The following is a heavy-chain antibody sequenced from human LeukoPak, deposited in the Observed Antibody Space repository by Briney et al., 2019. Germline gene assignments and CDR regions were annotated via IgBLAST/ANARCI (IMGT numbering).Heavy chain of an antibody. D-gene: IGHD5-24*01. J-gene: IGHJ4*02. Sequence: GGSLRLSCTGSGFTVSSSYMSWVRQTPGKGLEWVSVMYSGGTTYYADSVKGRFTISRDSSKDTVNLQMNSLRAEDTAVYYCARDRRDGYCLGHWGQGTLVTVSS. CDR2: MYSGGTT. V-gene: IGHV3-66*01. CDR3: ARDRRDGYCLGH. CDR1: GFTVSSSY.